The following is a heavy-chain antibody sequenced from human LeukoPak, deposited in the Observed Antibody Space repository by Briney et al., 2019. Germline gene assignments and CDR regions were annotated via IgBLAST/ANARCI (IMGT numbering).Heavy chain of an antibody. Sequence: SSETLSLTCTVSGGSISSSSYYWGWIRQPPGKGLEWIGSIYYSGSTYYNPSLKSRVTISVDTSKNQFSLKLSSVTAADTAVYNCASPYDSSGYYYGHDAFDIWGQGTMVTVSS. CDR2: IYYSGST. V-gene: IGHV4-39*01. J-gene: IGHJ3*02. CDR1: GGSISSSSYY. CDR3: ASPYDSSGYYYGHDAFDI. D-gene: IGHD3-22*01.